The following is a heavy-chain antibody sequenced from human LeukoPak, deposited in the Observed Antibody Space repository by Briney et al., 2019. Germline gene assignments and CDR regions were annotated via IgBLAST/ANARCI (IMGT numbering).Heavy chain of an antibody. Sequence: PGGSLRLSCAASGFSLGSYGMHWVRQAPGKGTEWVAFTHFDRINKYYADSVKGRFTISRDNSRNTLYLQMNSLRVEDTAVYYCAKDHRISCSGHDYFDYWGQRTLVTVSS. CDR3: AKDHRISCSGHDYFDY. D-gene: IGHD2-2*01. J-gene: IGHJ4*02. V-gene: IGHV3-30*02. CDR1: GFSLGSYG. CDR2: THFDRINK.